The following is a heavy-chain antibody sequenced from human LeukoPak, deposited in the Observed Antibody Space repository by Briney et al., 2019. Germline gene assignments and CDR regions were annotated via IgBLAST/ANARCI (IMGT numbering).Heavy chain of an antibody. Sequence: ASVKVSCKASGYSLISYYMHWVRQAPGQGLEWMGIINPNGGSTSYAQKFQDRITVTRDTSTSTAYMELSSLRSEDTAVYCCARVLRFLDATAKPYFDYWGQGTLVTVSS. CDR2: INPNGGST. CDR1: GYSLISYY. J-gene: IGHJ4*02. CDR3: ARVLRFLDATAKPYFDY. D-gene: IGHD3-3*01. V-gene: IGHV1-46*01.